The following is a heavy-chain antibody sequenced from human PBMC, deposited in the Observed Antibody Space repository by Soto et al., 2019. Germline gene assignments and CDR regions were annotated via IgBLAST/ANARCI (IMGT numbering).Heavy chain of an antibody. Sequence: VGSLRLSCAASGFTFSSYAMHWVRQAPGKGLEWVAVISYDGSNKYYADSVKGRFTISRDNSKNTLYLQMNSLRAEDTAVYYCARVYCSSTSCFGGMDVWGQGTTVTVSS. CDR1: GFTFSSYA. CDR3: ARVYCSSTSCFGGMDV. V-gene: IGHV3-30-3*01. J-gene: IGHJ6*02. D-gene: IGHD2-2*01. CDR2: ISYDGSNK.